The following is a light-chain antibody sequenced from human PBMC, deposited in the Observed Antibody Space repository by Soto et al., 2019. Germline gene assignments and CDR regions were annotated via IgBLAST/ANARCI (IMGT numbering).Light chain of an antibody. J-gene: IGKJ1*01. V-gene: IGKV3-20*01. CDR1: QSVSSSY. CDR3: QQYGRSPKT. Sequence: EIVLTQSPGTLSLSPGERATLSCRASQSVSSSYLAWYQQKPGQAPRLLIYGASTRATGIPDRFSVSGYGTDFTLTISRLEPEDFAVYYCQQYGRSPKTFGQGTKVEIK. CDR2: GAS.